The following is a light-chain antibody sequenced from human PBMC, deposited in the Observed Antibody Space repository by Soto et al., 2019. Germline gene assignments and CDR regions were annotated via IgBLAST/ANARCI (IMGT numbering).Light chain of an antibody. V-gene: IGKV3-20*01. J-gene: IGKJ1*01. Sequence: EIVLTQSPGTLSLSPGERATLSCRASQSVRSSYLDWYQQKPGQAPRLLIYGASSRATGIPDRFSGSGSGTDFTLTISRMEPEDFAVYYCQQYGSSPPTFGQGTKVEIK. CDR1: QSVRSSY. CDR2: GAS. CDR3: QQYGSSPPT.